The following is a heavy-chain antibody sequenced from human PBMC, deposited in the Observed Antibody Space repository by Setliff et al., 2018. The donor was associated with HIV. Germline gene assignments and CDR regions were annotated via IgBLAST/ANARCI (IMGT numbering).Heavy chain of an antibody. D-gene: IGHD3-9*01. J-gene: IGHJ4*02. CDR2: ISPNNAGT. CDR1: AYSFTDYF. CDR3: ARGGDILTGYYDY. V-gene: IGHV1-2*02. Sequence: ASVKVSCKASAYSFTDYFIHWVRQAPGQGLEWMGWISPNNAGTRIPRTFRGRVTMTRDTSINTAYMEMSGLRSDDTAVYFCARGGDILTGYYDYWGQGTLVTVSS.